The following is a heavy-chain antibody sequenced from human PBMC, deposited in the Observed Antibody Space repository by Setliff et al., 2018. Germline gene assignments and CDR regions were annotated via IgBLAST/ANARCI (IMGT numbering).Heavy chain of an antibody. D-gene: IGHD2-21*01. CDR1: GFTFSSYW. CDR3: ARRIELFDVQDAFDI. V-gene: IGHV3-20*04. Sequence: GGSLRLSCAASGFTFSSYWMSWVRQAPGISWNSGSIGYADSVKGRFTISRDNAKNSLYLQMNSLRAEDTALYYCARRIELFDVQDAFDIWGQGTMVTVSS. J-gene: IGHJ3*02. CDR2: ISWNSGSI.